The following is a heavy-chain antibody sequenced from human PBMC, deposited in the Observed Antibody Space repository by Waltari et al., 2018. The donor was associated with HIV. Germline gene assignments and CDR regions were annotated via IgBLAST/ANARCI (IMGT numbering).Heavy chain of an antibody. J-gene: IGHJ5*02. Sequence: QGQLVQSGAEVKQSGASVRISCKASGYPFTNYDINWLRQATGQGLEWMGWMNPSTGNAGYVHNFQGRVTMTRDIPINTAYMELSGLTSHDTAVYYCSTSRPGAMFGDAWGQGTLVTVSS. CDR2: MNPSTGNA. CDR3: STSRPGAMFGDA. CDR1: GYPFTNYD. D-gene: IGHD3-3*01. V-gene: IGHV1-8*01.